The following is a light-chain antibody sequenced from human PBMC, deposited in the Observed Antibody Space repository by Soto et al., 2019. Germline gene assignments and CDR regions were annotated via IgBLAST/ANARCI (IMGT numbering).Light chain of an antibody. CDR3: YQFNNYLFS. Sequence: AIQLTQSPSSLSAPVEDRVTIMCRASQGISSDLAGYHQKPGKAPKRLVYDASSLDSGVPARFSVSGSVTDFTLAISSLQPEDFATSYGYQFNNYLFSFGPGTKVDIK. J-gene: IGKJ3*01. CDR1: QGISSD. V-gene: IGKV1D-13*01. CDR2: DAS.